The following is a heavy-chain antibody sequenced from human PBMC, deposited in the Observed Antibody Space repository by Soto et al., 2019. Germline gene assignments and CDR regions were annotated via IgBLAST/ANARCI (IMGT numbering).Heavy chain of an antibody. V-gene: IGHV3-33*06. CDR2: IWYDGTNK. D-gene: IGHD3-10*01. J-gene: IGHJ4*02. Sequence: QVQLVESGGGVVQPGRSLRLSCAASGFTFSSYGMHWVRQAPGKGLEWVAVIWYDGTNKYYADSVKGRFTISRDNSKNTLYLQMNSLRAEDTAVYYCAKSITPRPNYFDYWCQGTLVTVSS. CDR3: AKSITPRPNYFDY. CDR1: GFTFSSYG.